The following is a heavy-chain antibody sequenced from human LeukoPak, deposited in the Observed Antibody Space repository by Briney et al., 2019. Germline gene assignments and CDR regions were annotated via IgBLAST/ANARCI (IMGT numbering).Heavy chain of an antibody. V-gene: IGHV4-39*07. CDR1: GGTIINDNYC. CDR3: ARVRRYFDY. Sequence: SETLSLTCTVSGGTIINDNYCWGWIRQPPGKGLEWIGSLYYSGNTYYNPSLKSRVTISVDTSKNQFSLKLSSVTAADTAVYYCARVRRYFDYWGQGTLVTVSS. J-gene: IGHJ4*02. CDR2: LYYSGNT.